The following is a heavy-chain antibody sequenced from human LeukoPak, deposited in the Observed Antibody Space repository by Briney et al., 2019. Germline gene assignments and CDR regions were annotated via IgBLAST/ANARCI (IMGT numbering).Heavy chain of an antibody. J-gene: IGHJ4*02. Sequence: ASVKVSCKASGYTFTSYAMHWVRQAPGQRLEWMGWINAGNGNTKYSQKFQGRVTITRDTSASTAYMELSSLRSEDTAVYYCAVAPSVVVAAPFDYWGQGTLVTVSS. CDR1: GYTFTSYA. D-gene: IGHD2-15*01. CDR2: INAGNGNT. CDR3: AVAPSVVVAAPFDY. V-gene: IGHV1-3*01.